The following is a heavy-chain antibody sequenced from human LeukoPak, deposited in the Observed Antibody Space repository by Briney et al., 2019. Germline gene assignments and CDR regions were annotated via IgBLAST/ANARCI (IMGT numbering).Heavy chain of an antibody. J-gene: IGHJ6*02. CDR1: GGTFSSYA. CDR2: IIPILGIA. V-gene: IGHV1-69*04. D-gene: IGHD3-22*01. CDR3: ARGPSEYYYDSSGYYYGMDV. Sequence: SVKVSCKASGGTFSSYAISWVRQAPGQGLEWMGRIIPILGIANYAQKFQGRVTITADKSTSTAYMELSSLRSEDTAVYYCARGPSEYYYDSSGYYYGMDVWGQGTMVTVSS.